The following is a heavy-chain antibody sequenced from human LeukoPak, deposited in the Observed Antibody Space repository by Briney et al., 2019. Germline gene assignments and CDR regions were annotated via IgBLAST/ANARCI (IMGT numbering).Heavy chain of an antibody. CDR1: GFTSSSYA. Sequence: PGGSLRLSCAASGFTSSSYAMHWVRQAPGKGLEWVAVISYDGSNKYYADSVKGRFTISRDNSKNTLYLQMNSLRAEDTAVYYCARSIAVAGDFDYWGQGTLVTVSS. J-gene: IGHJ4*02. V-gene: IGHV3-30*04. CDR2: ISYDGSNK. CDR3: ARSIAVAGDFDY. D-gene: IGHD6-19*01.